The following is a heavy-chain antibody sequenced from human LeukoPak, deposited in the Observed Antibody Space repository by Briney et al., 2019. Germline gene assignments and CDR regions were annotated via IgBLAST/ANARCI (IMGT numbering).Heavy chain of an antibody. D-gene: IGHD6-19*01. J-gene: IGHJ5*02. V-gene: IGHV4-39*02. CDR2: IYKTGST. Sequence: SETLSLTCTVSGGSISSTTYYWAWIRQPPGKGLEWIGSIYKTGSTNYSPSLKSRVFISVDTSNNQFSLKLSSVTAADTAVYFCARDLSPIIAVAGLHWFDPWGQGTLVTVSS. CDR1: GGSISSTTYY. CDR3: ARDLSPIIAVAGLHWFDP.